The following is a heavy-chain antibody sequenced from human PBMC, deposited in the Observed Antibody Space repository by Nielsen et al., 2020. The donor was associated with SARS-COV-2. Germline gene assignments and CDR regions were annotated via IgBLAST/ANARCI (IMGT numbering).Heavy chain of an antibody. V-gene: IGHV3-53*01. CDR3: ARVAYLGYCSSTSCPQDWFDP. CDR2: IYSGGST. J-gene: IGHJ5*02. D-gene: IGHD2-2*01. Sequence: GESLKISCAASGFTVSSNYMSWVRQAPGKGLEWVSVIYSGGSTYYADSVKGRFTISRDNSKNTLYLQMNSLRAEDTAVYYCARVAYLGYCSSTSCPQDWFDPWGQGTLVTVFS. CDR1: GFTVSSNY.